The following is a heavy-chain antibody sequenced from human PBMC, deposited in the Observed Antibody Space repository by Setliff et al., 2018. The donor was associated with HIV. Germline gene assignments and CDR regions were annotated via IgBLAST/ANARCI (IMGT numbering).Heavy chain of an antibody. Sequence: ASVKVSCKASGYTFTNYYIHWVRQAPGQGLEWMGIINPTGGGITYAQKLQGRVIMTRDTSTSTVYMELKSLRSDDTAVYYCARDRPQYCSSPTCNLGIDYWGQGTLVTVSS. D-gene: IGHD2-2*01. V-gene: IGHV1-46*04. CDR2: INPTGGGI. CDR1: GYTFTNYY. CDR3: ARDRPQYCSSPTCNLGIDY. J-gene: IGHJ4*02.